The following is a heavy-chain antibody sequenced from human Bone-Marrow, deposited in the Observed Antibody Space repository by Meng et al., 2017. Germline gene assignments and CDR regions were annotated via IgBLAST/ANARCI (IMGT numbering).Heavy chain of an antibody. CDR2: IYYSGST. V-gene: IGHV4-39*07. J-gene: IGHJ5*02. Sequence: QLPVRESGPGLGKPSGTLSLPCTVAGGSISSSSYYGGWIRQPPGKGLEWIGSIYYSGSTYYNPSLKSRVTISVDTSKNQFSLKLSSVTAADTAVYYCARDCPSPFRWFDPWGQGTLVTVSS. CDR1: GGSISSSSYY. CDR3: ARDCPSPFRWFDP.